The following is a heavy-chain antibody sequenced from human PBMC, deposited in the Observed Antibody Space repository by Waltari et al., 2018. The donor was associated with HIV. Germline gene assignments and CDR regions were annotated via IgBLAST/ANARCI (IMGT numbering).Heavy chain of an antibody. D-gene: IGHD2-15*01. CDR3: ARGRSYAGLGMHA. Sequence: EAQLVESGGGLIQPGGSLRPSCAASGFSVSSTYMSWVRQAPGTGRWWFLLIYSGGIPDFPYCRQGRFTISSDDSENTLHLQMNSLRVDDTAVYCCARGRSYAGLGMHAWGPGTTVIVS. CDR2: IYSGGIP. CDR1: GFSVSSTY. J-gene: IGHJ6*02. V-gene: IGHV3-53*01.